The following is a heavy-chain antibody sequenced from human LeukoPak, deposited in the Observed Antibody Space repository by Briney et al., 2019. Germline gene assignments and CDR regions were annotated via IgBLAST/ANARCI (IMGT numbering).Heavy chain of an antibody. Sequence: GASVKVSCQASGYNFADHYVHWVRQAPGQGLEWMGWINPKSGGTDYAQKFQGRVTMTRDTSISTAYMELSRLRSDDTAVYYCARGGLELRGVGDYYMDVWGKGTTVTVSS. CDR2: INPKSGGT. J-gene: IGHJ6*03. D-gene: IGHD1-7*01. V-gene: IGHV1-2*02. CDR1: GYNFADHY. CDR3: ARGGLELRGVGDYYMDV.